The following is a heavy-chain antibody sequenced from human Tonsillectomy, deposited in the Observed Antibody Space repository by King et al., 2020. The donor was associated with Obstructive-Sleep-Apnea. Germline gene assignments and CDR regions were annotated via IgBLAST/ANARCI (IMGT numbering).Heavy chain of an antibody. CDR3: AKGGNIVVAPGYYYGMDV. J-gene: IGHJ6*02. CDR1: GFTFSSYA. Sequence: VQLVESGGGLVQPGGSLRLSCAASGFTFSSYAMSWVRQAPGKGLEWVSAISGSGSSTYYADSVKGRFTISRDNSKNTLYLQMNSQRAEDTAVYYCAKGGNIVVAPGYYYGMDVWGQGTTVTVSS. D-gene: IGHD2-2*01. V-gene: IGHV3-23*04. CDR2: ISGSGSST.